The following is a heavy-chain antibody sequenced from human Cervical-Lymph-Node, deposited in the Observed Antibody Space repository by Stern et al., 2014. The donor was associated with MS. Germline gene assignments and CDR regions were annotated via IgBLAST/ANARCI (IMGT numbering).Heavy chain of an antibody. J-gene: IGHJ4*02. Sequence: EVQLVESGGDLVQPGRSLRLSCAASGFNFDGYAMNWIRQGPGKGLEWVSSISWNGGSVIYADSVKGRFTISRDNAKNSLYLQMDSLRPDDTALYYCVKADGWGSGTAGLYYFDFWGLGTLVTVSS. CDR3: VKADGWGSGTAGLYYFDF. D-gene: IGHD3-16*01. CDR2: ISWNGGSV. V-gene: IGHV3-9*01. CDR1: GFNFDGYA.